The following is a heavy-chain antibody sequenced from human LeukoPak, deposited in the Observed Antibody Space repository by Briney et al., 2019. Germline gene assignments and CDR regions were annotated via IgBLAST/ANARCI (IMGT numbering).Heavy chain of an antibody. CDR1: GYTFTSYD. Sequence: ASVKVSCKASGYTFTSYDINWVRQATGQGLEWMGWMNPNSGNTGYAQKFQGRVTITADESTSTAYMELSSLRSEDTAVYYCARDHGIVGARRYFDYWGQGTLVTVSS. D-gene: IGHD1-26*01. V-gene: IGHV1-8*03. CDR2: MNPNSGNT. J-gene: IGHJ4*02. CDR3: ARDHGIVGARRYFDY.